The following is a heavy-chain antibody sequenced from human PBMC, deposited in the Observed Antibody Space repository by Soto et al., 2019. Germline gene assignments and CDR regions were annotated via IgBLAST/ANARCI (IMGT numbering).Heavy chain of an antibody. D-gene: IGHD3-10*01. J-gene: IGHJ5*02. Sequence: ASVKVSCKASGYTFTSYDINWVRQATGQGLEWMGWMNPNSGNTGYAQKFQGRVTITRNTSISTAYMELSSLRSEDTAVYYCARGSGSTMRRGIAIDPWCQGPLVTVS. CDR3: ARGSGSTMRRGIAIDP. CDR2: MNPNSGNT. CDR1: GYTFTSYD. V-gene: IGHV1-8*01.